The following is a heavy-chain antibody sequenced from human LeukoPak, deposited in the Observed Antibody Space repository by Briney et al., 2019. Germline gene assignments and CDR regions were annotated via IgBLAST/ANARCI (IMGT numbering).Heavy chain of an antibody. CDR1: GLTFSSYA. D-gene: IGHD1-26*01. CDR3: ARVFRATSFDY. J-gene: IGHJ4*02. Sequence: GGSLRLSCAASGLTFSSYAMSWVRQAPGKGLEWVSAISGSGGSTYYADSVKGRFTISRDNSKNTLYLQMNSLRAEDTAVYYCARVFRATSFDYWGQGTLVTVSS. V-gene: IGHV3-23*01. CDR2: ISGSGGST.